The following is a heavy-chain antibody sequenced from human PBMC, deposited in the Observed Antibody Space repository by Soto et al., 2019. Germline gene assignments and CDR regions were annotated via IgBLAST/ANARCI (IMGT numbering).Heavy chain of an antibody. Sequence: GESLKISCKGSGYSFTNYWIGWVRQMPGKGLEWMGIIYPGDSDTRYSPSFQGQVTISVDKSISTAYLQWRSLKASDSGMYYCARSRITGSTWTFDYWAQENLVTVSS. CDR3: ARSRITGSTWTFDY. V-gene: IGHV5-51*01. J-gene: IGHJ4*02. D-gene: IGHD1-20*01. CDR1: GYSFTNYW. CDR2: IYPGDSDT.